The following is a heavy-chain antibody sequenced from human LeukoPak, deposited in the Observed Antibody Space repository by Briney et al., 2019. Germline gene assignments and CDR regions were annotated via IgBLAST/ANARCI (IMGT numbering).Heavy chain of an antibody. J-gene: IGHJ4*02. Sequence: ASVKLSCTASGSSFTTYAIHWVRQAPGQRLEWMGWINPSDGGARYSQRFPRRVSITRHTSATTAYMELSSQRSEDTAVYYCSRRLKGSFGNPFDYWGQGNLVTVSS. CDR1: GSSFTTYA. V-gene: IGHV1-3*01. CDR3: SRRLKGSFGNPFDY. D-gene: IGHD4-23*01. CDR2: INPSDGGA.